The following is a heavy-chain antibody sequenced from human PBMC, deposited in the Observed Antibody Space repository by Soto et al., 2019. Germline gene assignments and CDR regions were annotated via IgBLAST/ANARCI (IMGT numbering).Heavy chain of an antibody. J-gene: IGHJ5*02. Sequence: SETLSLTCTVSGGSISSGDYYWSWIRQPPGQGLEWIGYMYRTGSTYYNPSLKSRLTISVDRSKNQFSLKLSSVTATDTAVYYCARANGWYGDWFDPWGQGALVTVSS. CDR1: GGSISSGDYY. D-gene: IGHD6-19*01. V-gene: IGHV4-30-4*01. CDR2: MYRTGST. CDR3: ARANGWYGDWFDP.